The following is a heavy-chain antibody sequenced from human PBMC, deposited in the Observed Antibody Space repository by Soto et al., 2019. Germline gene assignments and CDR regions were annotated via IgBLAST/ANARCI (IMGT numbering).Heavy chain of an antibody. CDR2: ISSGSSFI. V-gene: IGHV3-21*01. D-gene: IGHD1-26*01. Sequence: PVGSLRLSCTSSGFRFSSYGMNCVRHAPGKWLEWVSSISSGSSFIYYADSVKGRFTISRDNAKNSLYLQMNSLRADDTAIYYCTRALSGGYYRSDSDFWGQGTQVPVSS. J-gene: IGHJ4*02. CDR3: TRALSGGYYRSDSDF. CDR1: GFRFSSYG.